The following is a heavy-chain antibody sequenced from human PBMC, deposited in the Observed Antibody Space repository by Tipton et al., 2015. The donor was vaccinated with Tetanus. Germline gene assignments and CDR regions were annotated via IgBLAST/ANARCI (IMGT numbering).Heavy chain of an antibody. J-gene: IGHJ4*02. D-gene: IGHD3-16*01. CDR2: NSHRGST. V-gene: IGHV4-34*01. Sequence: TLSLTCAFYGGSFSYSHWEWLRQPPGEGLGWIGENSHRGSTNYNPPLKRRVTISVETSKNQFSPRLNSVTAADTAVYYCARAGETPLWGAFNSWGQGALVTVSS. CDR1: GGSFSYSH. CDR3: ARAGETPLWGAFNS.